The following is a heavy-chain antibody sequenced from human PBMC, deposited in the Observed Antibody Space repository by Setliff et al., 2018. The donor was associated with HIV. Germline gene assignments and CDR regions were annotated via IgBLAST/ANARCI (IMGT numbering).Heavy chain of an antibody. Sequence: PSETLSLTCTVSGGSISSYYWSWIRQPPGKGLEWIGYIYYSGSTNYNPSLKSRVTISVHTSKNQFSLRLRSVTAADTAVYYCARGWGDNSFDPWGQGTLVTVSS. CDR2: IYYSGST. CDR3: ARGWGDNSFDP. D-gene: IGHD1-26*01. V-gene: IGHV4-59*01. J-gene: IGHJ5*02. CDR1: GGSISSYY.